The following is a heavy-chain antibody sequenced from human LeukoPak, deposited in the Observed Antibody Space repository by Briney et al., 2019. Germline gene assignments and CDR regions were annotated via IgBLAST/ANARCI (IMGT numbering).Heavy chain of an antibody. CDR3: AKYGNSGWVIDS. V-gene: IGHV4-59*08. CDR2: IYYNGAT. J-gene: IGHJ4*02. CDR1: GGSIGRDY. Sequence: SETLSLTCTVSGGSIGRDYWTWIRQPPGKGLEYIGYIYYNGATNYNPSLTSRVTISVDTSKNQFSLKLSSVTAADTAVYFCAKYGNSGWVIDSWGQGTLVTVSS. D-gene: IGHD6-19*01.